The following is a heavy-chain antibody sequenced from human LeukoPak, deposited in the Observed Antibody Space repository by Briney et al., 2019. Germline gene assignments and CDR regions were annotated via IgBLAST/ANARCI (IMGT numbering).Heavy chain of an antibody. CDR1: GFSVSTSY. Sequence: GGSLRLSCVASGFSVSTSYMSWVRQAPGEGLEWVSAIYSGGTTYYADSVKGRFTISRDSSKNTLYLQMNTLRAEDTAVYYCARGYYYGRMDVWGKGTTVTISS. D-gene: IGHD3-10*01. CDR2: IYSGGTT. J-gene: IGHJ6*03. CDR3: ARGYYYGRMDV. V-gene: IGHV3-53*01.